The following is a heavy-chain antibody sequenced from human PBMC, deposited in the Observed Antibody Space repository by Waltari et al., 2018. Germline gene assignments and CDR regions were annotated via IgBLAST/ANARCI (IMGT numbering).Heavy chain of an antibody. D-gene: IGHD6-13*01. V-gene: IGHV3-33*01. Sequence: QVQLVESGGGVVQPGRSLRLSCAASGFTFSSYGMHWVRQAPGKGLEWVAVIWYDGSNKYYADSVKGRFTISRDNSKNTLYLQMNSLRAEDTAVYYCARPGIAAAGTLDYWGQGTLVTVSS. CDR2: IWYDGSNK. J-gene: IGHJ4*02. CDR3: ARPGIAAAGTLDY. CDR1: GFTFSSYG.